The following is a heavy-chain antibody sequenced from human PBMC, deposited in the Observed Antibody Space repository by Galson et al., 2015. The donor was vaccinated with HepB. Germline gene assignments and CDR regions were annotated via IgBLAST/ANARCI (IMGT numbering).Heavy chain of an antibody. CDR3: ARAESITIFGVVILDAFDI. D-gene: IGHD3-3*01. CDR2: IIPIFGTA. Sequence: SVKVSCKASGGTFSSYAISWVRQAPGQGLEWMGGIIPIFGTANYAQKFQGRVTITADESTSTAYMELSSLRSEDTAVYYCARAESITIFGVVILDAFDIWGQVTMFTVSS. CDR1: GGTFSSYA. J-gene: IGHJ3*02. V-gene: IGHV1-69*13.